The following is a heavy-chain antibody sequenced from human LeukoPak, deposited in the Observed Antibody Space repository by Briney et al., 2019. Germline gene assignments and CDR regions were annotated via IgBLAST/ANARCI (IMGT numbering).Heavy chain of an antibody. Sequence: GRSLRLSCSASEFTFRSDGMHWVRQAPGKGLGWVAFISNDGSRKYYEDSVKGRFTISRDNSKNTVYLQMNNLRGEDTAVYYCAKDRRPTWSFDYWGQGTLVTVSS. D-gene: IGHD2-8*02. CDR3: AKDRRPTWSFDY. J-gene: IGHJ4*02. CDR2: ISNDGSRK. V-gene: IGHV3-30*18. CDR1: EFTFRSDG.